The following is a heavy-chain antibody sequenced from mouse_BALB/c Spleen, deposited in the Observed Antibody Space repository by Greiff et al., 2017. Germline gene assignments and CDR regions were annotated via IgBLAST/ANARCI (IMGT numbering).Heavy chain of an antibody. D-gene: IGHD1-1*01. Sequence: QVQLKESGPGLVAPSQSLSITCTVSGFSLTSYGVHWVRQPPGKGLEWLGVIWAGGSTNYNSALMSRLSISKDNSKSQVFLKMNSLQTDDTAMYYCARDRYYYGRHYAMDYWGQGTSVTVSS. CDR1: GFSLTSYG. V-gene: IGHV2-9*02. J-gene: IGHJ4*01. CDR3: ARDRYYYGRHYAMDY. CDR2: IWAGGST.